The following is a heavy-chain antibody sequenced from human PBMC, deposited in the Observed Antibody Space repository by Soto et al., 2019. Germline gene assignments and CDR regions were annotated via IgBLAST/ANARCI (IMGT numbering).Heavy chain of an antibody. Sequence: PGGSLRLSCEAAGLTFRNHGMHWVRQAPGKGLEWVAVIWYDGSDEYYGDSVKGRFTISRDNSKNTLFLQMNSLRVEDTAMYFCARDIASRRFDYLGQGTLVTV. J-gene: IGHJ4*02. CDR3: ARDIASRRFDY. CDR1: GLTFRNHG. V-gene: IGHV3-33*01. CDR2: IWYDGSDE. D-gene: IGHD6-6*01.